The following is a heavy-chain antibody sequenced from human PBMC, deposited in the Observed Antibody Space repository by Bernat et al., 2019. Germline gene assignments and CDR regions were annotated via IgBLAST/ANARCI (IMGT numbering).Heavy chain of an antibody. D-gene: IGHD3-16*02. CDR1: GFTVSSNY. CDR3: ARAGGYYDYMWGSYRVNDAFDI. J-gene: IGHJ3*02. V-gene: IGHV3-53*05. CDR2: IYSGGST. Sequence: EVQLVETGGGLIQPGGSLRLSCAASGFTVSSNYMSWVRQAPGKGLEWVSVIYSGGSTYYADSVKGRFTISRDNSKNTLYLQMNSLRAEDTAVYDCARAGGYYDYMWGSYRVNDAFDIWGQGTMVTVSS.